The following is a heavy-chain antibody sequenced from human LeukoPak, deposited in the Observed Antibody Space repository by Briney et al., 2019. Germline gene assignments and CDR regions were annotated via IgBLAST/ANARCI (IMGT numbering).Heavy chain of an antibody. CDR3: AKKKGYSSGQGSIIDY. CDR2: ISVSGGST. V-gene: IGHV3-23*01. D-gene: IGHD6-19*01. J-gene: IGHJ4*02. CDR1: GFTFSSYA. Sequence: PGGSLRLSCAASGFTFSSYAMSWVRQAPGKGLEWVSDISVSGGSTYYADSVKGRFTISRDNSKNTLYLQVNSLRAEDTAVYYCAKKKGYSSGQGSIIDYWGQGTLVTVSS.